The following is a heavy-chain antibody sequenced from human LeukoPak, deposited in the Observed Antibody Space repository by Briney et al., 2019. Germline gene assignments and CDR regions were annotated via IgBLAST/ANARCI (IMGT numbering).Heavy chain of an antibody. V-gene: IGHV4-34*01. CDR2: INHSGST. J-gene: IGHJ6*03. CDR1: GGSFSGDF. CDR3: ARGHYYYMDV. Sequence: SETLSLTCAVYGGSFSGDFWSWIRQSPGKGLEWIGEINHSGSTNYNPSLKSRVTISVDTSKNQFSLKLSSVTAADTAVYYCARGHYYYMDVWGKGTTVTVSS.